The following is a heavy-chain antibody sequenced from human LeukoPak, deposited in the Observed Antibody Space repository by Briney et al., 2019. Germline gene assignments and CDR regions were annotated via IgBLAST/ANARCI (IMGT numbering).Heavy chain of an antibody. CDR2: IKSKTDGGTT. Sequence: PGGSLRPSCAASGFTFSNAWMSWVRQAPGKGLEWVGRIKSKTDGGTTDYAAPVKGRFTISRDDSKNTLYLQMNSLRAEDTAVYYCARDYYDFWSGPGDWGQGTLVTVSS. V-gene: IGHV3-15*01. CDR1: GFTFSNAW. D-gene: IGHD3-3*01. CDR3: ARDYYDFWSGPGD. J-gene: IGHJ4*02.